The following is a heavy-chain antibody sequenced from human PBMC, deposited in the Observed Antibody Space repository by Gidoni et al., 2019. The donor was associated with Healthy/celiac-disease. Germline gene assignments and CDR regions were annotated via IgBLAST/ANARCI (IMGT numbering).Heavy chain of an antibody. CDR2: INPSGGST. J-gene: IGHJ5*02. CDR1: GYTFTSYY. Sequence: QVQLVQSGAEVTKPGASVKVSCKASGYTFTSYYMHWVRQAPGQVLEWMGIINPSGGSTSYAQKFQGRVTMTRDTSTSTVYMELSSLRSEDTAVYYCASTVTGSSPHPPWFDPWGQGTLVTVSS. CDR3: ASTVTGSSPHPPWFDP. V-gene: IGHV1-46*01. D-gene: IGHD1-26*01.